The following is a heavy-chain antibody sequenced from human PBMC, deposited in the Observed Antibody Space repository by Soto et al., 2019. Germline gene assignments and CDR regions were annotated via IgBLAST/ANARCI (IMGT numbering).Heavy chain of an antibody. D-gene: IGHD4-17*01. Sequence: PSETLSVTCTVSGGTIISGDYYWIWMRQPPGKGLEWIGYIYYSGSTYYNPSLKSRVTISVDTSKNQFSLKLSSVTAADTAVYYCARVPNDYGDSSPVDYWGQGTLVTVSS. CDR3: ARVPNDYGDSSPVDY. CDR2: IYYSGST. J-gene: IGHJ4*02. V-gene: IGHV4-30-4*01. CDR1: GGTIISGDYY.